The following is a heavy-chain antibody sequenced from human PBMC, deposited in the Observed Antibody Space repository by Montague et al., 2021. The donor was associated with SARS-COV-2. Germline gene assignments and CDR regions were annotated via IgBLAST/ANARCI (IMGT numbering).Heavy chain of an antibody. CDR2: TYYRSKWYN. V-gene: IGHV6-1*01. J-gene: IGHJ2*01. D-gene: IGHD2-21*02. CDR3: ARAYCGGDCYFYWYFDL. CDR1: GDSVSSNIAT. Sequence: CAISGDSVSSNIATWNWIRQSPSRGLEWLGRTYYRSKWYNDYAASVKSRVIINPDTSNNRISLQFNSVTPEDTAVYYCARAYCGGDCYFYWYFDLWGRGTLVTVSS.